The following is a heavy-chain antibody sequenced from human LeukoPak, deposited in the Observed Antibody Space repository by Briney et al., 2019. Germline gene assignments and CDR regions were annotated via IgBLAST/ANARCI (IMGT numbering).Heavy chain of an antibody. CDR3: ARGSLGGYVFGY. CDR1: GFTFDDYA. V-gene: IGHV3-9*01. Sequence: GRSLRLSCAASGFTFDDYAMHWVRQAPGKGLEWVSGISWNSGSIGYADSVKGRFTISRDNAKNSLYLQMNSLRAEDTAVYYCARGSLGGYVFGYWGQGTLVTVSS. J-gene: IGHJ4*02. D-gene: IGHD1-26*01. CDR2: ISWNSGSI.